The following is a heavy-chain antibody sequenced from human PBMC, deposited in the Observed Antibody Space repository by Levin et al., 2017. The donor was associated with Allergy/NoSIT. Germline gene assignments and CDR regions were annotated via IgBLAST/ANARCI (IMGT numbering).Heavy chain of an antibody. J-gene: IGHJ3*02. Sequence: LGESLKISCGASGFIFSNYGMSWVRQAPGKGLQWVSIVFPGGATTYYADSVKGRFTISRDNSKNTLYLQLNSLRAEDTAIYYCAKGGGSSLDDAFDIWGQGTMVTVSS. CDR1: GFIFSNYG. D-gene: IGHD6-13*01. V-gene: IGHV3-23*01. CDR3: AKGGGSSLDDAFDI. CDR2: VFPGGATT.